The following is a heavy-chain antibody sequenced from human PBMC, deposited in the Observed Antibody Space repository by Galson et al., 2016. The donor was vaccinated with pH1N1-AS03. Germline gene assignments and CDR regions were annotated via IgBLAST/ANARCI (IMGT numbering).Heavy chain of an antibody. CDR3: ARGPVSYSNYWFPPPDY. J-gene: IGHJ4*02. CDR2: INKDGSEK. V-gene: IGHV3-7*01. CDR1: GFSLSNYW. D-gene: IGHD6-13*01. Sequence: SLRLSCAVSGFSLSNYWMTWVRQAPGKGLEWVANINKDGSEKSYVDSVKGRFTISRDNSKNTLFLQMGSLRPEDMAVYYCARGPVSYSNYWFPPPDYWGQGTLVTVSS.